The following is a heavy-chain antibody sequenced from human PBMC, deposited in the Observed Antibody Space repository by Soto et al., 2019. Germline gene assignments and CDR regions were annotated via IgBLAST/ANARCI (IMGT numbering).Heavy chain of an antibody. CDR2: IIPIFGTA. V-gene: IGHV1-69*01. J-gene: IGHJ5*02. Sequence: QVQLVQSGAEVKKPGSSVKVSCTASGGTFSSYAISWVRQAPGQGLEWMGGIIPIFGTANYAQKCQGRVTITADESTLTAYMELSSVRSEDTAVYYCAIGGYSGSGSYPGWFDPGGQGTLVTVSS. CDR1: GGTFSSYA. CDR3: AIGGYSGSGSYPGWFDP. D-gene: IGHD3-10*01.